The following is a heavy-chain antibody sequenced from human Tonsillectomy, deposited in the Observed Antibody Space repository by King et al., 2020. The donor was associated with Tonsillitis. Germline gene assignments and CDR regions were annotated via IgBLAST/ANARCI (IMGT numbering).Heavy chain of an antibody. CDR1: GFTFDDYS. V-gene: IGHV3-9*01. CDR2: IYWDSNSI. Sequence: VQLVESGGNLVQPGRSLRLSCAASGFTFDDYSMHWVRQAPGKGLEWVSVIYWDSNSIAYADSVKGRFTISRDNAKNSLYQQMNSLRAEDTALYDCAKGTHSIRWVGGLDYWGQGTLVTVPS. D-gene: IGHD6-13*01. J-gene: IGHJ4*02. CDR3: AKGTHSIRWVGGLDY.